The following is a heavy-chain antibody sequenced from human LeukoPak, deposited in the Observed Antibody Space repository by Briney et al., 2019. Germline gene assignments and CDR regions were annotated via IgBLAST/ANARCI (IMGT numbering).Heavy chain of an antibody. CDR1: GFTFSSYA. V-gene: IGHV3-30-3*01. J-gene: IGHJ4*02. D-gene: IGHD3-9*01. CDR3: ARSPHYDILTGYYPFDY. Sequence: PGGSLRLSCAASGFTFSSYAMHWVRQAPGKGLEWVAVISYDGSNKYYADSVKGRFTISRDNSKNTLYLQTNSLRAEDTAVYYCARSPHYDILTGYYPFDYWGQGTLVTVSS. CDR2: ISYDGSNK.